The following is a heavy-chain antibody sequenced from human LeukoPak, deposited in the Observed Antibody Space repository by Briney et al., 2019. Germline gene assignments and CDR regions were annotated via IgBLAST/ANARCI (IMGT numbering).Heavy chain of an antibody. CDR2: ISISGTYI. J-gene: IGHJ4*02. CDR3: AKTAYSNYDFDY. Sequence: PGGSLRLSCAASGFIFSDYSMNWVRQAPGKGLEWVASISISGTYIDYADSVKGRFTISRDNDKNSLYLQMDSLGAEDTAVYFCAKTAYSNYDFDYWGQGILVTVSS. D-gene: IGHD4-11*01. V-gene: IGHV3-21*01. CDR1: GFIFSDYS.